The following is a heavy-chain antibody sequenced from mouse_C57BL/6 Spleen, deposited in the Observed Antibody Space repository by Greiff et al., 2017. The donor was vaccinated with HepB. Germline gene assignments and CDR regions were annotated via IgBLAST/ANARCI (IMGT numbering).Heavy chain of an antibody. CDR3: ARHLFITTVVVDY. D-gene: IGHD1-1*01. V-gene: IGHV1-4*01. J-gene: IGHJ2*01. CDR1: GYTFTSYT. CDR2: INPSSGYT. Sequence: QVQLQQSGAELARPGASVKMSCKASGYTFTSYTMHWVKQRPGQGLEWIGYINPSSGYTKYNQKFKDKATLTADKSSSTAYMQLSSLTSEDSAVYYCARHLFITTVVVDYWGQGTTLTVSS.